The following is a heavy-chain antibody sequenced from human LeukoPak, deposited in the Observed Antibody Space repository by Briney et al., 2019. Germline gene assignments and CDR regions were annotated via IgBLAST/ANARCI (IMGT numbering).Heavy chain of an antibody. Sequence: GASVKVSCKASGKTFPSNDINWVRQAPGQGLEWMGWMNPSRGNAGSAPKFRGRVTMTRNTSTTTAYMELSSLRSDDTAVYYCARVRRGYSYGYRDLDYWGQGTLVTVSS. CDR1: GKTFPSND. D-gene: IGHD5-18*01. V-gene: IGHV1-8*01. CDR3: ARVRRGYSYGYRDLDY. J-gene: IGHJ4*02. CDR2: MNPSRGNA.